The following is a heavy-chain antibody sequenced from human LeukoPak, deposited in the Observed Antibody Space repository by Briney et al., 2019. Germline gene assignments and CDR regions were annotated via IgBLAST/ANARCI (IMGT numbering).Heavy chain of an antibody. CDR1: GGSFSSGTYY. J-gene: IGHJ4*02. CDR2: IYYSGST. CDR3: ARDRVRGNANPYFDY. Sequence: SETLSLTCTVSGGSFSSGTYYWSWIRQPPGKGLEWIGYIYYSGSTNYNPSLKGRVTISIDTSKNQFSLKLSSVTAADTAVYYCARDRVRGNANPYFDYWGQGTLVTVSS. V-gene: IGHV4-61*01. D-gene: IGHD1-1*01.